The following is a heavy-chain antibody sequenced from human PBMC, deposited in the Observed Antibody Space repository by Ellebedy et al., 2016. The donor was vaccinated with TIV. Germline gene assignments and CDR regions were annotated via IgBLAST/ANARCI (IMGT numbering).Heavy chain of an antibody. D-gene: IGHD1-1*01. CDR3: ARHRVGTTSGRAPYDF. Sequence: MPSETLSLTCTVSGGTISNNFYHWGWIRQPPGKGLEWIGSVYFSGSAYYNPSLKSRVAISVDTSTGQFSLTLNSLTAADTAVYYCARHRVGTTSGRAPYDFWGQGTLVTVSP. J-gene: IGHJ4*02. V-gene: IGHV4-39*01. CDR2: VYFSGSA. CDR1: GGTISNNFYH.